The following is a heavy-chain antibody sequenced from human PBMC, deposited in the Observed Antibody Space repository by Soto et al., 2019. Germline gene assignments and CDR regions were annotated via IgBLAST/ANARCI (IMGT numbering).Heavy chain of an antibody. CDR3: VKGGNRVSGVDY. CDR2: ITWDGSRT. Sequence: VQLVESGGVVAQPGGSLRSSCAASGFTFDDYPMHWVRQVPGKGLEWVSHITWDGSRTYYADSVGGRFTISSDNTKNSLSLEISRLRTEDTALYHCVKGGNRVSGVDYWGQGTLVTVSS. V-gene: IGHV3-43*01. D-gene: IGHD6-13*01. J-gene: IGHJ4*02. CDR1: GFTFDDYP.